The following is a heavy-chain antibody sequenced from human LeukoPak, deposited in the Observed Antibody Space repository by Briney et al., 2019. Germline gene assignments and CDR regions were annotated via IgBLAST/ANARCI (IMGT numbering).Heavy chain of an antibody. Sequence: PSETLSLTCTVSGGSISDYYWTWIRQPAAKGLEWIGRIYPSGNTELNPSLKSRVTMSLDTSKNQFSLNLRSVTAADTAVYYCARMFEHWGQGILVTVSS. J-gene: IGHJ4*02. CDR2: IYPSGNT. CDR3: ARMFEH. CDR1: GGSISDYY. V-gene: IGHV4-4*07.